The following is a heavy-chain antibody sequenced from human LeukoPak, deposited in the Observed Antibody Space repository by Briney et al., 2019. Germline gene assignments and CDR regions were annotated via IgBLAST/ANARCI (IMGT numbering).Heavy chain of an antibody. CDR1: GYTFTGYY. Sequence: GSVKVSCKASGYTFTGYYMHWVRQAPGQRFEWMGWSDPKSGATKYEHFQGRVTMTRDTSISTAYMELSRLTSDDTAVYYCARGNFYDNKGYSPELRYWGQGTLVTVSS. D-gene: IGHD3-10*01. V-gene: IGHV1-2*02. J-gene: IGHJ4*02. CDR3: ARGNFYDNKGYSPELRY. CDR2: SDPKSGAT.